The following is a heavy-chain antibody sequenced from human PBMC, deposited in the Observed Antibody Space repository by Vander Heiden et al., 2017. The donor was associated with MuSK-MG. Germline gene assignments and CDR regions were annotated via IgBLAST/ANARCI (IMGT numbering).Heavy chain of an antibody. J-gene: IGHJ4*02. Sequence: QITLKESGPTLVKPTQTLTLTCTFSGFSLSTSGVGVGWIRKPPGKALEWLALIYWNDDKRYSPSLKSRLTITKDTSKNQVVLTMTNMDPVDTATYYCAHIPRVWSGMDYWGQGTLVTVSS. V-gene: IGHV2-5*01. CDR1: GFSLSTSGVG. D-gene: IGHD3-3*01. CDR3: AHIPRVWSGMDY. CDR2: IYWNDDK.